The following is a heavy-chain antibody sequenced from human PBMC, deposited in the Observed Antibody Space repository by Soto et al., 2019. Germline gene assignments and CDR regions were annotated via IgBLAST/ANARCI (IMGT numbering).Heavy chain of an antibody. CDR2: IIHIFGTA. CDR1: GGTFSSYA. CDR3: ACLRSRVVPAHGAYYFGY. Sequence: SVKVSCKASGGTFSSYAISWVRQAPGQGLEWMGGIIHIFGTANYAQKFQGRVTITADESTSTAYMELSSLRSEDTAVYYCACLRSRVVPAHGAYYFGYWGQGTRVTASS. D-gene: IGHD2-2*01. V-gene: IGHV1-69*13. J-gene: IGHJ4*02.